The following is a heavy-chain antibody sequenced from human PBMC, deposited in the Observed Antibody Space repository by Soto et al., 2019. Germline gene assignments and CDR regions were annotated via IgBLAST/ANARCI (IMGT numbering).Heavy chain of an antibody. J-gene: IGHJ1*01. CDR3: ARENSRIAPRLFQH. CDR1: GFIFSDYA. V-gene: IGHV3-30-3*01. Sequence: GGSLRLSCVASGFIFSDYAMHWARQAPGKGLVWVALISPDGGNQYYSESAKGRFTISRDNSKITLYLQMNDLRPDDTALYYCARENSRIAPRLFQHWGHGSLVTVSS. D-gene: IGHD6-6*01. CDR2: ISPDGGNQ.